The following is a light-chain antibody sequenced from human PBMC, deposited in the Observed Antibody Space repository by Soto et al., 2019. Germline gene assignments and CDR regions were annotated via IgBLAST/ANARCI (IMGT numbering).Light chain of an antibody. CDR1: QSVSSSY. V-gene: IGKV3-20*01. CDR2: GSS. CDR3: QQYEGPPWT. Sequence: EIVLTQSPCTLSLSPGERATLSCRASQSVSSSYLAWYQQKPGQAPRLLIYGSSSRATGIPDRFSGSGSGTDLTITISRLGPEDIEVYYCQQYEGPPWTFGQGTKVDIK. J-gene: IGKJ1*01.